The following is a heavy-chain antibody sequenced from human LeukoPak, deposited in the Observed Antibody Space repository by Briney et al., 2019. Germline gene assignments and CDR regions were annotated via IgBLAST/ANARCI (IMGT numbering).Heavy chain of an antibody. CDR2: INPNSGGT. CDR1: GYTFTGYY. CDR3: ARLSYSSSWYFDY. Sequence: GASVKVSCKASGYTFTGYYMHWVRQAPGQGLEWMGWINPNSGGTNYAQKFQSRVTMTRDTSISTAYMELSRLRSDDTAVYYCARLSYSSSWYFDYWGQGTLVTVSS. V-gene: IGHV1-2*02. D-gene: IGHD6-13*01. J-gene: IGHJ4*02.